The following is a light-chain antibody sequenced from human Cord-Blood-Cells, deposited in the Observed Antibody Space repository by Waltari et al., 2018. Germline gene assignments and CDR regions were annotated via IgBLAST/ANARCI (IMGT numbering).Light chain of an antibody. CDR2: DVI. Sequence: QSALTQPASVSGSPGQSLTISCTGTSSDVGGYNYVSWYQQPPGNAPKLMIYDVIKRPPGVSNRFSGSKSGNTASLTISGLQAEDEADYYCSSYTSSSPVFGGGTKLTVL. J-gene: IGLJ2*01. CDR3: SSYTSSSPV. V-gene: IGLV2-14*01. CDR1: SSDVGGYNY.